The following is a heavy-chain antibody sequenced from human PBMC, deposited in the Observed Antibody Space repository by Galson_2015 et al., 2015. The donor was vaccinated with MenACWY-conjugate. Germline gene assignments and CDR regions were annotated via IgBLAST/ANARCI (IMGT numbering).Heavy chain of an antibody. Sequence: LRLSCAASGFTFSTYWMHWVRQAPGKGLVWVSRINSGGRSTSYADSVKGRFTISRDNAKNTLYLQMNSLRAEDTAVYYCARLGGNYRTTSHFDYWGQGTLVTVSS. CDR3: ARLGGNYRTTSHFDY. CDR2: INSGGRST. J-gene: IGHJ4*02. V-gene: IGHV3-74*01. CDR1: GFTFSTYW. D-gene: IGHD1-26*01.